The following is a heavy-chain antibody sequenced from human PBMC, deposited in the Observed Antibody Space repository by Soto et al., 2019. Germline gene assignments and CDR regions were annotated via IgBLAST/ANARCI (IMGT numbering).Heavy chain of an antibody. CDR3: ARDGWGSNWYFDL. CDR1: GVTFKDYG. Sequence: GGSLRLSCGAPGVTFKDYGMHWVRQAPGKGLEWVAVISYDGKQTYYADSVKGRFTTSKDKSKRTLFLQMNSLRVDDTAVYYCARDGWGSNWYFDLWGRGTLVTVSS. V-gene: IGHV3-30*03. CDR2: ISYDGKQT. D-gene: IGHD3-16*01. J-gene: IGHJ2*01.